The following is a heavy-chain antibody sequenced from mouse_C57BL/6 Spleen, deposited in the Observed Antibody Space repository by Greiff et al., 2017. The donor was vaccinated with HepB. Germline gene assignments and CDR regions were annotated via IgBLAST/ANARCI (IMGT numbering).Heavy chain of an antibody. V-gene: IGHV1-55*01. Sequence: VQLQQPGAELVKPGASVKMSCKASGYTFTSYWITWVKQRPGQGLEWIGDIYPGSGSTNYNEKFKSKATLTVDTSSSTAYMQLSSLISEDSAVYYCAREGYYYGSSYWGQGTTLTVSS. D-gene: IGHD1-1*01. CDR3: AREGYYYGSSY. CDR1: GYTFTSYW. J-gene: IGHJ2*01. CDR2: IYPGSGST.